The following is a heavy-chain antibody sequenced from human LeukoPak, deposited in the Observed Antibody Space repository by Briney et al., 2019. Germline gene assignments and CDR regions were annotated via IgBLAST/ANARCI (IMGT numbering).Heavy chain of an antibody. J-gene: IGHJ5*02. CDR1: GGSISSSSYY. CDR3: ARGSIAVGVGFFDP. CDR2: IYYSGST. V-gene: IGHV4-39*07. D-gene: IGHD6-19*01. Sequence: SETLSLTCTVSGGSISSSSYYWGWIRQPPGKGLEWIGSIYYSGSTYYNPSLKSRVTISVDTSKNQFSLKLSSVTAADTAVYYCARGSIAVGVGFFDPWGQGTLVTVSS.